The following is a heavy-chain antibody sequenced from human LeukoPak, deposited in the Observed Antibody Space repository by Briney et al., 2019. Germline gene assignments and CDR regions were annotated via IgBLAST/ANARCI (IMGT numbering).Heavy chain of an antibody. CDR3: ARRGITISGVLVYYYPGLDV. V-gene: IGHV3-7*02. D-gene: IGHD3-3*01. Sequence: PGGSLRLSCAGSGFTFSSHWMNWVRQAPGKGLEWVASIKDDGSEKHFLDSVNGRFAISRDNAKNSLYLQMSSLRAEDTAVYYCARRGITISGVLVYYYPGLDVWGQGTTVTVSS. CDR2: IKDDGSEK. CDR1: GFTFSSHW. J-gene: IGHJ6*02.